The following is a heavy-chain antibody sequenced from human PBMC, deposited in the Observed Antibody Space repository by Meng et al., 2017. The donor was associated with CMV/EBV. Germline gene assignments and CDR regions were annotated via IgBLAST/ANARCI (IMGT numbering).Heavy chain of an antibody. CDR1: GYSISSGYY. CDR2: IYHSGST. Sequence: SETLSLTCTVSGYSISSGYYWGWIRQPPGKGLEWIGSIYHSGSTYYNPSLKSRVTISVVTSKNQFSLKLSSVTAADTAVYYCARDDCSGGSCYGYWGQGTLVTVSS. D-gene: IGHD2-15*01. V-gene: IGHV4-38-2*02. CDR3: ARDDCSGGSCYGY. J-gene: IGHJ4*02.